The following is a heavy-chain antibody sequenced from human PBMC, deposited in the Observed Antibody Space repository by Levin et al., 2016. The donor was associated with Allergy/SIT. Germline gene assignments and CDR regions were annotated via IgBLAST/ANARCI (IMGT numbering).Heavy chain of an antibody. CDR3: VKDRYASSRRGYFDY. V-gene: IGHV3-23*01. Sequence: GESLKISCEASGFTFSSYAMSWVRQAPGKGLEWVSVISGSSGSTHYADSVKGRFTISRDNSKNTVYLQMNSLRAEDTAVYYCVKDRYASSRRGYFDYWGQGTLVTVSS. D-gene: IGHD2-2*01. J-gene: IGHJ4*02. CDR1: GFTFSSYA. CDR2: ISGSSGST.